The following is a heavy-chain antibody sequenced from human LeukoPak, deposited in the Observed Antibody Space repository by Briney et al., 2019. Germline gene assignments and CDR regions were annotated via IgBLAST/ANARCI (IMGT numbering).Heavy chain of an antibody. V-gene: IGHV3-33*01. CDR1: GFAFNTYA. J-gene: IGHJ4*02. Sequence: PGTSLRLSCAASGFAFNTYAMHWVRQAPGKGLEWVTLIWHDGSHKFYIDSVRGRFTISRDNSKNTVYLQMNGLRAEDTAVYYCAREIFGSGSYPVFWGQGTLVTVSS. D-gene: IGHD3-10*01. CDR3: AREIFGSGSYPVF. CDR2: IWHDGSHK.